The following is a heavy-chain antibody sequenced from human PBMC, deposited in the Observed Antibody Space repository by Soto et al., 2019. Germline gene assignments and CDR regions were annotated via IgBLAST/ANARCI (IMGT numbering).Heavy chain of an antibody. V-gene: IGHV3-30*18. J-gene: IGHJ6*02. CDR2: ISYDGSNK. CDR1: GFTFSSYG. Sequence: GGSLRLSCAASGFTFSSYGMHWVRQAPGKGLEWVAVISYDGSNKYYADSVKGRFTISRDNSKNTLYLQMNSLRAEDTAVYYCAKDWESKYCSGGSCYSGEYYYYYGMDVWGQGTTVTVSS. CDR3: AKDWESKYCSGGSCYSGEYYYYYGMDV. D-gene: IGHD2-15*01.